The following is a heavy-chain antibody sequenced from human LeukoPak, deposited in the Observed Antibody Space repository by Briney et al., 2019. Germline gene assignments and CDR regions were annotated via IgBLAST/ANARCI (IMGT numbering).Heavy chain of an antibody. Sequence: PSEILSLTCTVSSGSISSSSYYWGWIRQPPGKGLEWIGSIYYSGSTYYNPSLKSRVTISVDTSKNQFSLKLSSATAADTAVYYCARRIIETRQHYMDVWGKGTTVTVSS. J-gene: IGHJ6*03. V-gene: IGHV4-39*01. CDR2: IYYSGST. D-gene: IGHD1-7*01. CDR3: ARRIIETRQHYMDV. CDR1: SGSISSSSYY.